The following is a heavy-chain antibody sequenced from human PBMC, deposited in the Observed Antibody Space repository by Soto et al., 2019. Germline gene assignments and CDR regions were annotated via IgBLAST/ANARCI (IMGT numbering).Heavy chain of an antibody. CDR1: GNTLTSFY. D-gene: IGHD3-9*01. V-gene: IGHV1-2*02. J-gene: IGHJ4*02. CDR3: ARPPGYVTDWYYFDT. Sequence: ASVKVSCKTSGNTLTSFYIHWLRQSPGQGLEWVGRLSPTTGGTNYAQHFQGRVTVTWDMSTFTAYMELSSLIYEDTAVYYCARPPGYVTDWYYFDTWGQGTQVTVSS. CDR2: LSPTTGGT.